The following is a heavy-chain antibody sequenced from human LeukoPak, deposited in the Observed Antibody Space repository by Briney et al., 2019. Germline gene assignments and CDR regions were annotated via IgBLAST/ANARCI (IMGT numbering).Heavy chain of an antibody. CDR1: GGSFSGYY. CDR2: INHSGST. CDR3: ARYNWNDVRWFDP. J-gene: IGHJ5*02. V-gene: IGHV4-34*01. Sequence: PSETLSLTCAVYGGSFSGYYWSWIRQPPGKGLEWIGEINHSGSTNYNPSLKSRVTISVDTSKNQFSLKLSSVTAADTAVYYCARYNWNDVRWFDPWGQGILVTVSS. D-gene: IGHD1-1*01.